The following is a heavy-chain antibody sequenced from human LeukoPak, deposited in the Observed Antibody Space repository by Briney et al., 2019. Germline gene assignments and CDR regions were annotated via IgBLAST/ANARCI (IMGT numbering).Heavy chain of an antibody. CDR1: GFTFGDYA. CDR3: TRTGYYYDSSGFEEFDY. J-gene: IGHJ4*02. CDR2: IRSKAYGGTT. V-gene: IGHV3-49*04. D-gene: IGHD3-22*01. Sequence: GGSLRLSCTAPGFTFGDYAMSWVRQAPGKGLEWVGFIRSKAYGGTTEYAASVKGRFTISRDDFKSIAYLQMNSLKTEDTAVYYCTRTGYYYDSSGFEEFDYWGQGTLVTVSS.